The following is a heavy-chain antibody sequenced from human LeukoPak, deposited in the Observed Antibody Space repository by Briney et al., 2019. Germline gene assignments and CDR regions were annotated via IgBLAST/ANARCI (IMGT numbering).Heavy chain of an antibody. J-gene: IGHJ4*02. V-gene: IGHV3-30*04. CDR3: ARWGKSTVVRGEDFDY. Sequence: GGSLRLSCAASGFTFSSYAMHWVRQAPGKGLEWVAVISYDGSNKYYADSVKGRFTISRDNSKNTLYLQMNSLRAEDTAVYYCARWGKSTVVRGEDFDYWGQGTLVTVSP. D-gene: IGHD3-10*01. CDR1: GFTFSSYA. CDR2: ISYDGSNK.